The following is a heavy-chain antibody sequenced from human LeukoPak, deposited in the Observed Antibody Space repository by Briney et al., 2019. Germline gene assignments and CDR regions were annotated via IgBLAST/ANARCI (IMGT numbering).Heavy chain of an antibody. Sequence: GGSLRLSCAASGFTVSSHYMSWVRQSPGKGLEWVSVIYSGGNTYYADSVKGRFTISRDNSKNTLYLQMNSLRAEDTAVYYCARDTSGNFPPLNFDCWGQGTLVTVSS. V-gene: IGHV3-53*01. J-gene: IGHJ4*02. CDR2: IYSGGNT. CDR1: GFTVSSHY. CDR3: ARDTSGNFPPLNFDC. D-gene: IGHD3-10*01.